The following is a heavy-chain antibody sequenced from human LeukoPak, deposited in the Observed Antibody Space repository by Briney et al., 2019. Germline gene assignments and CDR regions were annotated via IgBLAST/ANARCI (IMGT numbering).Heavy chain of an antibody. Sequence: PGGSLRLSCVVSGFDFSGFSMSWVRQAPGKGLEWVANIKQDGSEKYYVDSVKGRFTISRDNAKNSLYLQRNSLRAEDTAVYYCARDGALKARYCSGGSCYSGDYYYYMDVWGKGTTVTVSS. CDR2: IKQDGSEK. J-gene: IGHJ6*03. CDR1: GFDFSGFS. CDR3: ARDGALKARYCSGGSCYSGDYYYYMDV. D-gene: IGHD2-15*01. V-gene: IGHV3-7*01.